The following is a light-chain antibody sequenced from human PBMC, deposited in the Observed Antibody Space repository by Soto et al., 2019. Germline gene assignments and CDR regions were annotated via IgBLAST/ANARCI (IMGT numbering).Light chain of an antibody. CDR3: QQSYSTLWT. CDR2: APS. CDR1: QSISSY. J-gene: IGKJ1*01. Sequence: DIQMTQSPSSLSASVGDRVTITCRASQSISSYLNWYQQKPGKAPKLLIYAPSSLQSGVPSRFSGSGSGTDFTLTISSLQPEDFATYYCQQSYSTLWTFGQGTKVEIK. V-gene: IGKV1-39*01.